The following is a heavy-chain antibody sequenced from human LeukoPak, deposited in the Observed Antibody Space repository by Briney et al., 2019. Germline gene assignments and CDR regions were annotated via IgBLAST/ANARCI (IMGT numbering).Heavy chain of an antibody. CDR2: IDPSGGST. Sequence: ASVTVSSTASVYAFTTYYMHWVRQAPGQGLEWMGIIDPSGGSTSYAQNLQGGVTMTRDATTSTVYLELSSLRSEDTAVYYCARDFGEMPNYWGQGTLVTVSS. CDR3: ARDFGEMPNY. V-gene: IGHV1-46*01. J-gene: IGHJ4*02. D-gene: IGHD5-24*01. CDR1: VYAFTTYY.